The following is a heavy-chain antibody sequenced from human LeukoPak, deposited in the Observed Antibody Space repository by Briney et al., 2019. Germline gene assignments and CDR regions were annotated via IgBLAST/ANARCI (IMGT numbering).Heavy chain of an antibody. CDR3: AKSLVWVVVPAAMMN. V-gene: IGHV3-23*01. J-gene: IGHJ4*02. CDR1: GFTFSKYA. CDR2: TSGSGGST. Sequence: GGSLRLSCAASGFTFSKYAMSWVRQAPGKGLEWVSTTSGSGGSTHYADSVKGRFTISRDNSENTLYLQMNSLRAEDTAVYYCAKSLVWVVVPAAMMNWGQGTLVTVSS. D-gene: IGHD2-2*01.